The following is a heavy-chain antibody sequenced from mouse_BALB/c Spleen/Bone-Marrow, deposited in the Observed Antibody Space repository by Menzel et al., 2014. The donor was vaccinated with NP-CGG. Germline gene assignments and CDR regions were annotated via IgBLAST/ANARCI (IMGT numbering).Heavy chain of an antibody. D-gene: IGHD2-1*01. V-gene: IGHV1-26*01. CDR1: GYSFTGYT. CDR2: NNPYNGGT. J-gene: IGHJ4*01. Sequence: EVQLQQSGPELVKPGASVKISCKASGYSFTGYTMNWVKQSHGENLEWIGLNNPYNGGTSYNQKFKGRAALTVDKSSSTAYMELLSLTSEDSAVYYCARSGLYYGNYLYAMDFWGQGTSVTVSS. CDR3: ARSGLYYGNYLYAMDF.